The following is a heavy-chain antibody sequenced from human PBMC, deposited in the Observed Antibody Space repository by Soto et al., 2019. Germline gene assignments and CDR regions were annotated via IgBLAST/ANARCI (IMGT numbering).Heavy chain of an antibody. CDR1: GGTFSSYA. D-gene: IGHD3-3*01. V-gene: IGHV1-69*12. CDR3: ARGSSLGFWSGMDV. CDR2: SIPIFGTA. J-gene: IGHJ6*02. Sequence: QVQLVQSGAEVKKPGSSVKVSCKASGGTFSSYAISWVRQAPGQGLEWMGGSIPIFGTANYAQKFQGRVTITADESTSTAYMELSSLRSEDTAVYYCARGSSLGFWSGMDVWGQGTTVTVSS.